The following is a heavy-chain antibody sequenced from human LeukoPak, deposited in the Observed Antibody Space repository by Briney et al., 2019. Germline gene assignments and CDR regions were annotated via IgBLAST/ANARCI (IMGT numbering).Heavy chain of an antibody. J-gene: IGHJ4*02. D-gene: IGHD1-1*01. V-gene: IGHV3-7*01. CDR3: VSTTRSSPFDN. Sequence: GGTLRLSCAGSGFTFSAYWMSWVRQAPGKGLEWLANIKQDGSDKQYVDSVKGRFAISRDNAKTSVYLQMNSLRAEDTAVYYCVSTTRSSPFDNWGQGTLVTVSS. CDR2: IKQDGSDK. CDR1: GFTFSAYW.